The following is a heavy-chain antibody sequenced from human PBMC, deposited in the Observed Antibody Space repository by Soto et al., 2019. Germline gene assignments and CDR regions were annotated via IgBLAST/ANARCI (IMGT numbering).Heavy chain of an antibody. V-gene: IGHV1-2*02. Sequence: ASVKVSCKASGYTLTDYYMHWVRQAPGQGLEWMGWINPNSGGTKYAQKFQGRVTMTRDTSISTAHMELSSLRSDDTAVYYCARAGIAAAGSGEYGMDVWGQGTTVTVSS. J-gene: IGHJ6*02. CDR1: GYTLTDYY. CDR2: INPNSGGT. CDR3: ARAGIAAAGSGEYGMDV. D-gene: IGHD6-13*01.